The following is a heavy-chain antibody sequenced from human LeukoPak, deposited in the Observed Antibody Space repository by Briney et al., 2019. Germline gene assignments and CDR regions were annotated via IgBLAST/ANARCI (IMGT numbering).Heavy chain of an antibody. CDR3: ARGGVTAIHFDY. V-gene: IGHV3-66*01. Sequence: GGSLRLSRAASGFTVSRNYMSWVRQAPGKGLEWVSVIYSGGGTYYADSARGRFTISRDNSKNTVYFQMNSLRAGDTAVYYCARGGVTAIHFDYWGQGTLVTVSS. D-gene: IGHD2-21*02. CDR1: GFTVSRNY. CDR2: IYSGGGT. J-gene: IGHJ4*02.